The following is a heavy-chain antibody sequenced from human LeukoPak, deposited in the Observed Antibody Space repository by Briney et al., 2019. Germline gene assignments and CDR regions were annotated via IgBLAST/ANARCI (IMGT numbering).Heavy chain of an antibody. Sequence: ASVKVSRKASGYTFTSYDINWVRQATGQGLEWMGWMNPNSGNTGYAQKFQGRVTMTRNTSISTAYMELSSLRSEDTAVYYCARASSRTVIGERDYDFWSGYYHHYYYMDVWGKGTTVTVSS. D-gene: IGHD3-3*01. J-gene: IGHJ6*03. V-gene: IGHV1-8*01. CDR2: MNPNSGNT. CDR1: GYTFTSYD. CDR3: ARASSRTVIGERDYDFWSGYYHHYYYMDV.